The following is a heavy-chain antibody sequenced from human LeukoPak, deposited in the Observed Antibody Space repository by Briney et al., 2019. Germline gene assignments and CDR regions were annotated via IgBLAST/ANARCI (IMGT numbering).Heavy chain of an antibody. D-gene: IGHD6-25*01. CDR3: ARAARTSWQKTYYSGMDF. CDR1: GFTFSNYG. V-gene: IGHV3-33*05. CDR2: ISNDGVNT. Sequence: GGSLRLSCSASGFTFSNYGMHWVRQLPGNGLEWVSVISNDGVNTYQADSVKGRFTISRDNSKNTLYLQMNSLRAEDTAVYYCARAARTSWQKTYYSGMDFWAKGPRSPSP. J-gene: IGHJ6*02.